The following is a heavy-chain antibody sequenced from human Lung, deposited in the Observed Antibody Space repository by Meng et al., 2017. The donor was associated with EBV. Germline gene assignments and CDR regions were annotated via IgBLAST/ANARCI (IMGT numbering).Heavy chain of an antibody. CDR1: GGSFSGSFSGYY. V-gene: IGHV4-34*01. CDR3: ARSTFDY. CDR2: INDSGST. J-gene: IGHJ4*02. D-gene: IGHD1-26*01. Sequence: QGQLQQWGAGLLKPSETLSLTCAVYGGSFSGSFSGYYWSWIRQAPGKGLGWIGEINDSGSTDYNPSLKNRLTVSVDRSKSQFSLELSSVTAADTAVYYCARSTFDYWGQGTLVTVSS.